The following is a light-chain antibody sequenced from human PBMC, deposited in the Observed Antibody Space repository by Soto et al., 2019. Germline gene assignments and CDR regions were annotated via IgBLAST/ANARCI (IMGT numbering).Light chain of an antibody. V-gene: IGLV2-14*01. CDR2: EVS. J-gene: IGLJ2*01. Sequence: QSALTQPASVSGSPGQSIAISCTGTNNDVGAYNYVSWYQRHPGKAPKLMIYEVSNRPSGVSNRFSGSKSGNTASLTISGLQAEDEADYYCSSYTSSRTLLFGGGTKVTVL. CDR1: NNDVGAYNY. CDR3: SSYTSSRTLL.